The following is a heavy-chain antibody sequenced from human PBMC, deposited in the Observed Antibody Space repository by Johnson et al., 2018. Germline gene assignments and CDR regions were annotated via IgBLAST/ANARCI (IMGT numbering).Heavy chain of an antibody. CDR1: GYTFTSYD. CDR2: MNPNSGNT. CDR3: ARGDDIVVVPSGHYYGMDV. D-gene: IGHD2-2*01. J-gene: IGHJ6*02. V-gene: IGHV1-8*01. Sequence: QVQLVQSGAEVKKPGASVKVSCKASGYTFTSYDINWVRQATGQGLEWMGWMNPNSGNTGYAQKFQGRVTMTRNTSISTAYMGLSSLRSEDTAVYYCARGDDIVVVPSGHYYGMDVWGQGTTVTVSS.